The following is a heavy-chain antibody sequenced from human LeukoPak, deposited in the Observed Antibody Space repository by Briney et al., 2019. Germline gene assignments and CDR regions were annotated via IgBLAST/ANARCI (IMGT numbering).Heavy chain of an antibody. CDR1: GFTFDDYA. Sequence: GGSLRLSCAASGFTFDDYAMHWVRQAPGKGLEWVSCISWNSGSIGYADSVKGRFTISRDNAKNSLYLQMNSLRAEDTALYYCAKDRYSSGWYASFDYWGQGTLVTVSS. J-gene: IGHJ4*02. V-gene: IGHV3-9*01. D-gene: IGHD6-19*01. CDR3: AKDRYSSGWYASFDY. CDR2: ISWNSGSI.